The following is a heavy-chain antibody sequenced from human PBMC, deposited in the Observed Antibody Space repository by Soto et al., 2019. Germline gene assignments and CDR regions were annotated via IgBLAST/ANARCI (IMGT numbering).Heavy chain of an antibody. CDR1: GYTFTGYY. J-gene: IGHJ3*02. D-gene: IGHD3-3*01. CDR3: TRVRYYDFWSGYYNGRSPFDI. Sequence: ASVKVSCKASGYTFTGYYMHWVRQAPGQGLEWMGWINPNSGGTNYAQKFQGRVTMTRDTSISTAYMELSRLRSDDTAVYYCTRVRYYDFWSGYYNGRSPFDIWGQGTMVTVSS. CDR2: INPNSGGT. V-gene: IGHV1-2*02.